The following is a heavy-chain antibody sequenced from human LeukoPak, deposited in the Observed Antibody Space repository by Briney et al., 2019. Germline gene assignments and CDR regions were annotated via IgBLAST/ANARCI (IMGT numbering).Heavy chain of an antibody. V-gene: IGHV3-30*07. Sequence: TGRSLRLSCAASGFTFSSYAMHWVRQAPGKGLEWVAVISYDGSNKYYADSVKGRFTISRDNSKNTLYLQMNSLRAEDTAVYYCAKGESSPSGYFDYWGQGTLVTVSS. CDR2: ISYDGSNK. CDR1: GFTFSSYA. J-gene: IGHJ4*02. CDR3: AKGESSPSGYFDY.